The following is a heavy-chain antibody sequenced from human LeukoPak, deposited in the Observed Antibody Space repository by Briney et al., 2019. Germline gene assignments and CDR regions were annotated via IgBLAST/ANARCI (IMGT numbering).Heavy chain of an antibody. Sequence: SETLSLTCAVYGGSFSAYYWSWIRQPPGKGLEWIGEISHSGITNHNPSLKSQVTISADTSKNQFSLKLSSVTAADTAVYYCARVDTAYGYYMAVWGKGTTVTVSS. D-gene: IGHD5-18*01. CDR2: ISHSGIT. J-gene: IGHJ6*03. CDR3: ARVDTAYGYYMAV. V-gene: IGHV4-34*01. CDR1: GGSFSAYY.